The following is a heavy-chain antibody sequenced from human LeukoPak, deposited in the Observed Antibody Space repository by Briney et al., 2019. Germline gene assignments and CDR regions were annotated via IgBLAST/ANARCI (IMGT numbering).Heavy chain of an antibody. CDR2: INWNGGST. CDR3: ARLDYTPYGMDV. V-gene: IGHV3-20*04. Sequence: GGSLRLSCAASGLTFDDYGMSWVRQAPGKGLEWVSGINWNGGSTGYADSVKGRFTISRDNAKNSLYLQMNSLRAEDTAVYYCARLDYTPYGMDVWGQGTTVTVSS. CDR1: GLTFDDYG. D-gene: IGHD4-4*01. J-gene: IGHJ6*02.